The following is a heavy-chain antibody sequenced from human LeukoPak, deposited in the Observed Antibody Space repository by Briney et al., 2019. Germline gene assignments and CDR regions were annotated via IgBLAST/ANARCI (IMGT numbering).Heavy chain of an antibody. Sequence: SETLSLTCTVSGGSISSSSYYWGWIRQPPGKGLEWIGSIYYSGSTYYSPSLKSRVTISVDTSKNQFSLKLSSVTAADTAVYYCARRLDGWAYGHPIDYWGQGALVTVSS. CDR2: IYYSGST. CDR3: ARRLDGWAYGHPIDY. V-gene: IGHV4-39*01. J-gene: IGHJ4*02. CDR1: GGSISSSSYY. D-gene: IGHD1-26*01.